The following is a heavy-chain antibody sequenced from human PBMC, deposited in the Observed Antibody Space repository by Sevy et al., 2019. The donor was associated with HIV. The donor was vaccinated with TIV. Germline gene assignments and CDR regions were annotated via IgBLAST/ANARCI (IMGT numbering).Heavy chain of an antibody. D-gene: IGHD2-21*01. CDR1: GFTFNTYS. CDR3: ARCPGHYSIDY. V-gene: IGHV3-48*02. Sequence: GGSLRLSCAASGFTFNTYSLIWVRQTPGKGLEWLSFIGTAAGVTYYADSLKGRFTISRDNAKNSLYLQMNSLRDEDTAVYYCARCPGHYSIDYWGQGTLVTVSS. J-gene: IGHJ4*02. CDR2: IGTAAGVT.